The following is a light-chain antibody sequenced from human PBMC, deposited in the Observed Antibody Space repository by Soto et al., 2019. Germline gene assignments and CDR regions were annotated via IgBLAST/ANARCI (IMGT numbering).Light chain of an antibody. CDR2: GAS. Sequence: DIQMTQSPSSLSASVGDRVTITCRASQTISIFLNWYQQKPGKAPKLLIYGASTLQGGVPSRFSGSGSGTDFTLTISSLQPEDFATYYCQQNYRNTPWTFGQGTKVDVK. CDR3: QQNYRNTPWT. V-gene: IGKV1-39*01. CDR1: QTISIF. J-gene: IGKJ1*01.